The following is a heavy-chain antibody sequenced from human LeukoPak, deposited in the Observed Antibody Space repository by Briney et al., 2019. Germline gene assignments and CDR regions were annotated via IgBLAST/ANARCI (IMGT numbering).Heavy chain of an antibody. D-gene: IGHD6-19*01. CDR3: ARDYSSGWPHDAFDI. J-gene: IGHJ3*02. Sequence: SVKVSCKASGGTFSSYAISWVRQAPGQGLEWMGGIIPIFGTANYAQKFQGRVTITADESTSTAYMELSSLRSEDTAVYYCARDYSSGWPHDAFDIWGQGTMVTVSS. CDR1: GGTFSSYA. V-gene: IGHV1-69*13. CDR2: IIPIFGTA.